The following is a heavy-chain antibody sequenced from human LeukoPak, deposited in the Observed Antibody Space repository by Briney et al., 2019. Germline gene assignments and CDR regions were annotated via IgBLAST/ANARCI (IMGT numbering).Heavy chain of an antibody. J-gene: IGHJ4*02. CDR2: ISGSGGST. Sequence: GGSLRLSCAASGFTFSSYAMSWVRQAPGKGLEWVSAISGSGGSTYYADSVKGRFTISRDNAKNTVYLQMNSLRAEDTAVYYCARGKYGGYFIDYWGQGTLVTVSS. CDR1: GFTFSSYA. CDR3: ARGKYGGYFIDY. V-gene: IGHV3-23*01. D-gene: IGHD5-12*01.